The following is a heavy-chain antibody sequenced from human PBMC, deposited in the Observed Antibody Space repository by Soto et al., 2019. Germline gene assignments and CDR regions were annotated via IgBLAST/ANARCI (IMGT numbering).Heavy chain of an antibody. J-gene: IGHJ4*01. V-gene: IGHV3-48*02. D-gene: IGHD6-19*01. CDR3: ARSVEGHFDY. Sequence: EVQLVESGGGLVQPGGSLRLTCVASGFPFSIYSMNWVRQAPGKGLEWSSYITSDTNTIKYADSVKGRFTISRDNAKNLVYLQMNSLRDEDTAWYFCARSVEGHFDYWGQGTVVTVSS. CDR2: ITSDTNTI. CDR1: GFPFSIYS.